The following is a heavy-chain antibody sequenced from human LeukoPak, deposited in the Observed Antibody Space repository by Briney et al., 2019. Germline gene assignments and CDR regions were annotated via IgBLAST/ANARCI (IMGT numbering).Heavy chain of an antibody. Sequence: RGSLRLSCAASGFIFSSYALNWVRRAPGQGLEWVSSISSSSGDIYYTDSVKGRFTISRDNARKSLYLQMNSLRVEDTAVYYCVRDYGGSSGAFDLWGQGTMVTVSS. CDR2: ISSSSGDI. CDR3: VRDYGGSSGAFDL. D-gene: IGHD4-23*01. CDR1: GFIFSSYA. V-gene: IGHV3-21*01. J-gene: IGHJ3*01.